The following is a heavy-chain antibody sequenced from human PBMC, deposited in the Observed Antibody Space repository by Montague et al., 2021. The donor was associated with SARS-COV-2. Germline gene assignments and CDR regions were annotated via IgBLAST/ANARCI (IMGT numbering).Heavy chain of an antibody. CDR1: GGSFSGFY. CDR3: ACGEITTRGLIYYYGMDV. CDR2: INHSGST. J-gene: IGHJ6*02. D-gene: IGHD4-11*01. Sequence: SETLSLTCAVYGGSFSGFYWTWIRQSPRKGLEWIGEINHSGSTNYNPSLKSRVTISVDTSKNQFSLKLSSVTVADTAVYYCACGEITTRGLIYYYGMDVWGQGTTVTGSS. V-gene: IGHV4-34*01.